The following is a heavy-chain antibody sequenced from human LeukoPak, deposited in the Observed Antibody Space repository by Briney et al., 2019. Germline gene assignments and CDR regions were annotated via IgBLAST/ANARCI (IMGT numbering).Heavy chain of an antibody. CDR1: GFTFARNS. V-gene: IGHV3-30-3*01. CDR3: AREGQQLVPDY. CDR2: ISNDGINK. Sequence: GGSLRLSCAASGFTFARNSMSWVRQAPGKGLEWVALISNDGINKYYADSVKGRFTISRDNSKNTLYLQMNSLRGEDTAVYYCAREGQQLVPDYWGQGTLVTVSS. D-gene: IGHD6-13*01. J-gene: IGHJ4*02.